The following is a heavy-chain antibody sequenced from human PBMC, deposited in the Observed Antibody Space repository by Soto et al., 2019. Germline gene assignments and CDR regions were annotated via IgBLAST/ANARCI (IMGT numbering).Heavy chain of an antibody. CDR1: GFSFSYYY. V-gene: IGHV3-11*01. J-gene: IGHJ4*02. CDR3: ARGTYSSKTDFDY. CDR2: ISSSSGTI. D-gene: IGHD6-13*01. Sequence: PGGSLRLSCAASGFSFSYYYMTWIRQAPGSGLEWVSYISSSSGTISYANSVKGRFTISRDNAQKSLYLQMSSLRAEDTAVYYCARGTYSSKTDFDYWGQGTLVTVSS.